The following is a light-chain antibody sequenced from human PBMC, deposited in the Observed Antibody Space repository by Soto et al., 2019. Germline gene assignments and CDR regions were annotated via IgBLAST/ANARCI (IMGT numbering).Light chain of an antibody. J-gene: IGLJ2*01. Sequence: QPVLTQPPSVSGAPGERVTISCTGSSSDIGAGYRVRWYQQVPGTAPKLLIYDNTNRPSGVSVRFSGSKSGTSASLAISGLQAEDEADYCQSFDKYLSAVVFGGGTKLTVL. CDR3: QSFDKYLSAVV. CDR2: DNT. V-gene: IGLV1-40*01. CDR1: SSDIGAGYR.